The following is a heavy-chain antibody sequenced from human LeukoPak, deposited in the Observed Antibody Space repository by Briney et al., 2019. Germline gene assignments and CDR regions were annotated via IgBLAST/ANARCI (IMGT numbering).Heavy chain of an antibody. CDR1: GFTFSSYA. CDR3: ARAYDYVESYYYYMDV. CDR2: ISYDGSNK. D-gene: IGHD3-16*01. V-gene: IGHV3-30-3*01. Sequence: PGRSLRLSCAASGFTFSSYAMHWVRQAPGKGLEWVAVISYDGSNKYYADSVKGRFTISRDNSKNTLYLQMNSLRAEDTAVYYCARAYDYVESYYYYMDVWGKGTTVTVSS. J-gene: IGHJ6*03.